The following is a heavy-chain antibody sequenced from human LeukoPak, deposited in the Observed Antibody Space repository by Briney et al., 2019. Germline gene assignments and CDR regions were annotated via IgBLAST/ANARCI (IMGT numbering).Heavy chain of an antibody. J-gene: IGHJ2*01. CDR2: IYYSGNT. D-gene: IGHD2-2*01. CDR1: GGSISSYY. Sequence: SETLSLTCTVSGGSISSYYWSWIRQPPGKGLEWIGYIYYSGNTNYNPSLKSRVTISVDTSKNQFSLKLSSVTAADAAVYYCARAGSSTSLVRFDLWGRGTLVTVSS. V-gene: IGHV4-59*01. CDR3: ARAGSSTSLVRFDL.